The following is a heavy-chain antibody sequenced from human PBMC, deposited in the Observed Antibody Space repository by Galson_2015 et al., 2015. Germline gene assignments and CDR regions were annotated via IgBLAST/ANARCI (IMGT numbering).Heavy chain of an antibody. Sequence: SLRLSCAASGFTFSSYSMNWVRQAPGKGLEWVSYISSSSSTIYYADSVKGRFTISRDNAKNSLYLQMNSLRDEDTAVYYCARAPYYYGSGSSPDYYYGMDVWGQGTTVTVSS. CDR3: ARAPYYYGSGSSPDYYYGMDV. V-gene: IGHV3-48*02. D-gene: IGHD3-10*01. CDR2: ISSSSSTI. J-gene: IGHJ6*02. CDR1: GFTFSSYS.